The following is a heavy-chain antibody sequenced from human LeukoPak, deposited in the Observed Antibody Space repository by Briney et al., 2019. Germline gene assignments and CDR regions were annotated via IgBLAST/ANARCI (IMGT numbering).Heavy chain of an antibody. D-gene: IGHD6-13*01. Sequence: SETQSLTCTVSGGSISSSSYYWGWIRQPPGKGLEWIGSIYYSGSTYYNPSLKSRVTISVDTSKNQFSLKLSSVTAADTAVYYCASQYSSSWLRFDPWGQGTLVTVSS. J-gene: IGHJ5*02. V-gene: IGHV4-39*07. CDR2: IYYSGST. CDR1: GGSISSSSYY. CDR3: ASQYSSSWLRFDP.